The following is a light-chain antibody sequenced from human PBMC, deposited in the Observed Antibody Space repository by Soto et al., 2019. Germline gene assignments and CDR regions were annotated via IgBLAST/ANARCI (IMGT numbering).Light chain of an antibody. Sequence: EIVLTQSPATLSLSPGERATLSCRASQSVRSYSAWYQQKPGQAPRVLIYNASNRATGIPARFSGSGSGTDFTLTISSLEPEDFAVYYCQQRTNWPTFGGGTKVEIK. V-gene: IGKV3-11*01. CDR1: QSVRSY. J-gene: IGKJ4*01. CDR2: NAS. CDR3: QQRTNWPT.